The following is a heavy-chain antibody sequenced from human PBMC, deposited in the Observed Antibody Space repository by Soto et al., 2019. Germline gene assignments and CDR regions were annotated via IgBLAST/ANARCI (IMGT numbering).Heavy chain of an antibody. J-gene: IGHJ6*02. CDR1: GYTFTGYY. D-gene: IGHD2-15*01. V-gene: IGHV1-2*04. Sequence: ASVKVSCKASGYTFTGYYMHWVRQAPGQGLEWMGWINPNSGGTNYAQKFQGWVTMTRDTSISTAYMELSRLRSDDTAVYYCARAKGYCSGGSCDYGMDVWGQGTTVTVSS. CDR2: INPNSGGT. CDR3: ARAKGYCSGGSCDYGMDV.